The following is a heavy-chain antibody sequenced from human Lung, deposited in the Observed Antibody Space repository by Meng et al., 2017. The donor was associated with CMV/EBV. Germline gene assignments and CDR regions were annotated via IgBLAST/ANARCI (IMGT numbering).Heavy chain of an antibody. CDR1: GGSISTHY. CDR2: VFYNGNA. D-gene: IGHD1/OR15-1a*01. CDR3: ARSRTAWDWFDP. Sequence: SXTLSLXCIVSGGSISTHYWSWIRQPPGKGLEWIGYVFYNGNANYNPSLTSRVTISVDTSKNQFSLKLNSVTAADTAVYNCARSRTAWDWFDPWDQGTLVTVSS. V-gene: IGHV4-59*11. J-gene: IGHJ5*02.